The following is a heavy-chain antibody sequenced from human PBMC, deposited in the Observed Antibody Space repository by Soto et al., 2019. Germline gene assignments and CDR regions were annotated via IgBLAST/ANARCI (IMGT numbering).Heavy chain of an antibody. Sequence: SETLSLTCTVSGDSITNGAYYLSWIRQHPEKGLEWIGYIYHSGSTFYNPSLKSRVTFSVDTSKNQFSLKLNSLTAADTAVYYCARIKGGAAGNFDYWGQGTLVTVSS. CDR1: GDSITNGAYY. V-gene: IGHV4-31*03. CDR2: IYHSGST. J-gene: IGHJ4*02. D-gene: IGHD6-13*01. CDR3: ARIKGGAAGNFDY.